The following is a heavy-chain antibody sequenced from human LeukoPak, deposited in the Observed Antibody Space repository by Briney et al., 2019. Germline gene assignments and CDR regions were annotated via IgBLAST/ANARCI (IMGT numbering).Heavy chain of an antibody. D-gene: IGHD4-23*01. CDR2: IRSNGVST. V-gene: IGHV3-64D*09. CDR3: VKDPYGGSDFDY. CDR1: GFTFNSYA. J-gene: IGHJ4*02. Sequence: GGSLRLSCSASGFTFNSYAMHWVRQAPGKGLEYVSAIRSNGVSTYYADSAKGRFTISRDNSKNTLYLQMNNLRAEDTAVYYCVKDPYGGSDFDYWGQGTLVTVSS.